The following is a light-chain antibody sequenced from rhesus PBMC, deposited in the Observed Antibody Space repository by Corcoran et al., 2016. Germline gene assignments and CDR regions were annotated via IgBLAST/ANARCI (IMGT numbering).Light chain of an antibody. CDR3: QHGYGILYS. CDR2: KAS. CDR1: QGISNN. J-gene: IGKJ2*01. V-gene: IGKV1-25*01. Sequence: DIQMTQSPSSLSASVGDRVTITCRASQGISNNLAWYQQKPGKVPKLLIYKASTLQSGIPSRFSGNGSGTDFTLTISSLQPEDFATYYCQHGYGILYSFGQGTKVGIK.